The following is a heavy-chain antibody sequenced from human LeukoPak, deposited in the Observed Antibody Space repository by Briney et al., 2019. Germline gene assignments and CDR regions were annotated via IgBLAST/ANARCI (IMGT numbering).Heavy chain of an antibody. V-gene: IGHV3-7*01. Sequence: QAGGSLRLSCAASGFTFSSYWMSWVRQAPGKGLEWVANIKQDGSEKYYVDSVKGRFTISRDNAKNSLYLQMNSLRAEDTAVYYCARDRAHNLGSGSYVNWFDPWGQGTLVAVSS. CDR3: ARDRAHNLGSGSYVNWFDP. CDR2: IKQDGSEK. CDR1: GFTFSSYW. D-gene: IGHD3-10*01. J-gene: IGHJ5*02.